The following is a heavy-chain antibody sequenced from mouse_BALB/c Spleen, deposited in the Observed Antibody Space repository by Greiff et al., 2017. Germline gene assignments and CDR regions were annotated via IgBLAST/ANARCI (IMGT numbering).Heavy chain of an antibody. D-gene: IGHD1-1*01. CDR3: ARAYYYGSSYIDY. Sequence: EVKLVESGGGLVKPGGSLKLSCAASGFTFSDYYMYWVRQTPEKRLEWVATISDGGSYTYYPDSVKGRFTISRDNAKNNLYLQMSSLKSEDTAMYDCARAYYYGSSYIDYWGQGTTLTVSS. J-gene: IGHJ2*01. CDR1: GFTFSDYY. V-gene: IGHV5-4*02. CDR2: ISDGGSYT.